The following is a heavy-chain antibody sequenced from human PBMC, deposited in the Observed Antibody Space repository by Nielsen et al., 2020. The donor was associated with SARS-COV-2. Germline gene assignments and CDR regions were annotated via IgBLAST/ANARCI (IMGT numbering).Heavy chain of an antibody. CDR2: IDPDGSFT. Sequence: GESLKISCKGSGYSFSNFWISWVRQMPGKGLEWVGRIDPDGSFTNYGPSFQGHVTISADKSINTAYLQWNSLKASDSAMYYCARGDWVPRQYYYMDVWSKGTTVTVSS. V-gene: IGHV5-10-1*01. CDR1: GYSFSNFW. CDR3: ARGDWVPRQYYYMDV. D-gene: IGHD2-21*02. J-gene: IGHJ6*04.